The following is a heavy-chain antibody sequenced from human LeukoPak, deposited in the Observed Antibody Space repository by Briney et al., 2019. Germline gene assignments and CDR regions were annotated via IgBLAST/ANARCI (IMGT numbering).Heavy chain of an antibody. CDR2: IRSKANSYAT. Sequence: GGSLRLSCAASGFTFIGSSIHWVRQASGKGLEWVGRIRSKANSYATAYAASVEGSFTISRDDSKNTAYLQMNSLKTEDTAVYYCTRPLGDSSSSGFEYWGQGTLVADSS. V-gene: IGHV3-73*01. CDR1: GFTFIGSS. CDR3: TRPLGDSSSSGFEY. J-gene: IGHJ4*02. D-gene: IGHD6-6*01.